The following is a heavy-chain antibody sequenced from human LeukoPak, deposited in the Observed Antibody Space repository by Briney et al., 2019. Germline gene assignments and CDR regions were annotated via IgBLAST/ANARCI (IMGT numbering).Heavy chain of an antibody. D-gene: IGHD3-22*01. CDR1: GGSISSSSYY. J-gene: IGHJ4*02. CDR3: ARGYYDSDFDY. V-gene: IGHV4-61*01. Sequence: PSETLSLTCTVSGGSISSSSYYWSWIRQPPGKGLEWIGYIYYSGSTNYNPSLKSRVTISVDTSKNQFSLKLSSVTAADTAVYYCARGYYDSDFDYWGQGTLVTVSS. CDR2: IYYSGST.